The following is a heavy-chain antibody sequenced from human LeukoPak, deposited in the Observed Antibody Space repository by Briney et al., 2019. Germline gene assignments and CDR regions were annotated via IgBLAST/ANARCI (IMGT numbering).Heavy chain of an antibody. CDR2: IYYSGST. CDR3: ARALWFGVDFDY. Sequence: SETLSLTCTVSGGSISSSSYYWGWIRQPPGKGLEWIGSIYYSGSTYYNPSLKSRVTISVDTSKNQFSLKLSSVTAADTAVYYCARALWFGVDFDYWGQETLVTVSS. J-gene: IGHJ4*02. D-gene: IGHD3-10*01. V-gene: IGHV4-39*07. CDR1: GGSISSSSYY.